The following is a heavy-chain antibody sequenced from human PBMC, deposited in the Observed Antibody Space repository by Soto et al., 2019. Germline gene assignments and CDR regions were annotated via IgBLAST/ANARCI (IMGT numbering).Heavy chain of an antibody. D-gene: IGHD5-18*01. CDR2: TYYRSKWYN. J-gene: IGHJ5*02. Sequence: SQTLSPTCAISGDSVSSNSAAWNWIRQSPSRGLEWLGRTYYRSKWYNDYAVSVKSRITINPDTSKNQFSLQLNSVTPEDTAVYYCARARLFSGYSYGYSSNWFDPWGQGTLVTVSS. CDR1: GDSVSSNSAA. CDR3: ARARLFSGYSYGYSSNWFDP. V-gene: IGHV6-1*01.